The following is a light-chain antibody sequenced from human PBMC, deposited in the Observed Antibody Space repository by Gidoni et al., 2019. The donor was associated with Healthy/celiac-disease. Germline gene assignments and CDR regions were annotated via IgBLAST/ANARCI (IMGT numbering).Light chain of an antibody. CDR1: QSVSIY. CDR2: DAS. Sequence: IVLTQSPATLSLSPGERATLSCMASQSVSIYLAWYQQKPGQAPRLLIYDASNRATGIPARFSGSGSGTDFTLTISSLEPEDFAVYYCQQRSNWPPALTFXGXTKVEIK. J-gene: IGKJ4*01. CDR3: QQRSNWPPALT. V-gene: IGKV3-11*01.